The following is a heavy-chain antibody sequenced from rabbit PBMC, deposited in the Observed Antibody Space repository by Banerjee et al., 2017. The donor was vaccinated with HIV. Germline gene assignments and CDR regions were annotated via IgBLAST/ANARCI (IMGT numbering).Heavy chain of an antibody. V-gene: IGHV1S40*01. CDR2: SYAGSSDSS. Sequence: QSLEESGGDLVKPGASLTLTCTASGFSFRYNYVMCWVRQAPGKGLEWIACSYAGSSDSSYYASWAKGRFSISKSSSTPVTLQMTSLTDADTATYFCARDLAGVIGWNFNLWGPGTLFPVS. D-gene: IGHD4-1*01. CDR3: ARDLAGVIGWNFNL. J-gene: IGHJ4*01. CDR1: GFSFRYNYV.